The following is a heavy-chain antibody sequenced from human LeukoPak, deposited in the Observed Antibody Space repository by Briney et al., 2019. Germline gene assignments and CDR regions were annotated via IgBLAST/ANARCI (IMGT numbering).Heavy chain of an antibody. J-gene: IGHJ5*02. Sequence: GGSLRLSCAASGFTVSSNYMSWVRQAPGKGLEWVSAISGSGGSTYYADSVKGRFTISRDNSKNTLYLQMNSLRAEDTAVYYCAKDLGYDYGDYVVDPWGQGTLVTVSS. D-gene: IGHD4-17*01. CDR2: ISGSGGST. CDR3: AKDLGYDYGDYVVDP. V-gene: IGHV3-23*01. CDR1: GFTVSSNY.